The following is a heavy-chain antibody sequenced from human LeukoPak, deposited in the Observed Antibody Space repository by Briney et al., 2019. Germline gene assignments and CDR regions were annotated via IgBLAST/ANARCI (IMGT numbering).Heavy chain of an antibody. Sequence: GGSLRLSCAASGFTFSSYEMNWVRQAPGKGLEWVSYINSFGSTIYYADSVKGRFTISRDNAKNSLYLQMNSLRAEDTAVYYCAREYNWNQFDYWGQGTLVTVSS. CDR1: GFTFSSYE. D-gene: IGHD1-1*01. CDR3: AREYNWNQFDY. J-gene: IGHJ4*02. CDR2: INSFGSTI. V-gene: IGHV3-48*03.